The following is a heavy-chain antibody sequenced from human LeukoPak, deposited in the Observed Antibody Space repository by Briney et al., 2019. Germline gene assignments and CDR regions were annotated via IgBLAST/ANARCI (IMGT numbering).Heavy chain of an antibody. CDR3: AREIQLGFDP. V-gene: IGHV4-34*01. J-gene: IGHJ5*02. D-gene: IGHD5-18*01. CDR2: INHSGST. CDR1: GGSFSGYY. Sequence: SETLSLTCAVYGGSFSGYYWSWIRQPPGKGLEWIGEINHSGSTNYNPSLKSRVTISVDTSKHQFSLKLSSVTAADTAVYYCAREIQLGFDPWGQGTLVTVSS.